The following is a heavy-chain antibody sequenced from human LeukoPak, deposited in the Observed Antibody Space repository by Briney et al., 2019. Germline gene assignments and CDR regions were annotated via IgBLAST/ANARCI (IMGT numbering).Heavy chain of an antibody. CDR2: VNQDGGDK. Sequence: GGSLRLSCEASVVTFSNCWMNWVRQAPGKGLEWVANVNQDGGDKHYVDSVEGGFTISRHNAKTSLYLQTNSLRPEDTAVYYCARGLTNADYFDYWGRGTLVTVSS. V-gene: IGHV3-7*03. D-gene: IGHD3-3*01. J-gene: IGHJ4*02. CDR1: VVTFSNCW. CDR3: ARGLTNADYFDY.